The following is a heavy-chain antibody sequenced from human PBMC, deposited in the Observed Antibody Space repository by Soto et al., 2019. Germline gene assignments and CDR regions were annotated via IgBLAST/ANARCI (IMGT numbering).Heavy chain of an antibody. Sequence: SETLSLTCTVSGASISSYYWSWIRQPAGKGLEWIGRFYSSGSTNYNPSLNSRVTMSVDTSQSQLSLKLSSVTAADTAVYYCARNANGMDVWGQGTTVTVSS. V-gene: IGHV4-4*07. CDR2: FYSSGST. CDR3: ARNANGMDV. CDR1: GASISSYY. J-gene: IGHJ6*02.